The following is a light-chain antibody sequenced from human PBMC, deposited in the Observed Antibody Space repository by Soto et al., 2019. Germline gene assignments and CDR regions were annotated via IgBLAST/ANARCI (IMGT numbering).Light chain of an antibody. CDR2: EVS. J-gene: IGLJ1*01. CDR1: TSDVGAYNY. CDR3: SSKTSSSSPFV. Sequence: QAVVTQPASVSGSPGQSITISCTGGTSDVGAYNYVSWYKHHPGQAPQLMIYEVSNRPSGVSNRFSGSKSGNTASLTISGLQADDEGDYYCSSKTSSSSPFVFGTGTKVTVL. V-gene: IGLV2-14*01.